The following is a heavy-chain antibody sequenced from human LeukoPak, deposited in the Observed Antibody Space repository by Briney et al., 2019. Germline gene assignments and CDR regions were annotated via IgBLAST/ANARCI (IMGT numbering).Heavy chain of an antibody. V-gene: IGHV1-69*04. CDR2: IIPILGIA. D-gene: IGHD2-2*01. CDR3: ARGSIRRGWFDP. CDR1: GGTFSSYA. Sequence: ASVKVSCKASGGTFSSYAISWVRQAPGQGLEWMGRIIPILGIANYAQKFQGRVTITADKSTSTAYMELSSLRSEDTAVYYCARGSIRRGWFDPWGQGTLVTVSS. J-gene: IGHJ5*02.